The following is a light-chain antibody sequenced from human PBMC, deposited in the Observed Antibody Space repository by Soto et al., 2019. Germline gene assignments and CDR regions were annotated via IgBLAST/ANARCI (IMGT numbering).Light chain of an antibody. Sequence: EIVLTQSPATLSLSPGERATLSCRASQSVGTYIAWYQQKPGQAPRLLIYDVFNRATGITARFSGSGSGTDFTLTISNLEPEDFAVYFCQHRDSWFTFGQGTRLEIK. CDR2: DVF. J-gene: IGKJ5*01. V-gene: IGKV3-11*01. CDR3: QHRDSWFT. CDR1: QSVGTY.